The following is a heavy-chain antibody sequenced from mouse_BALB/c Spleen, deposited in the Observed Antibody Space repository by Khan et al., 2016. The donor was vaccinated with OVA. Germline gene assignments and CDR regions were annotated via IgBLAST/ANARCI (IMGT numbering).Heavy chain of an antibody. CDR2: ISSCSSTI. CDR1: GFTFSSFG. Sequence: EVELVESGGGLVQPGGSRKLSCAASGFTFSSFGMHWVRQAPEKGLEWVAYISSCSSTIYYADTVKGRFTISRDNPKNTLFLQMTSLRSEDTAMYYCATYGWWDWGAGTTVTVSS. J-gene: IGHJ1*01. V-gene: IGHV5-17*02. D-gene: IGHD1-1*01. CDR3: ATYGWWD.